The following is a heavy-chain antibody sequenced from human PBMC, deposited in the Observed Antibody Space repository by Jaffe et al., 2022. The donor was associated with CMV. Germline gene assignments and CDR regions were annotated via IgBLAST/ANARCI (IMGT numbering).Heavy chain of an antibody. J-gene: IGHJ4*02. Sequence: QLQLQESGPGLVKPSETLSLTCSVSGGSINSSNYFWGWIRQPPRKGLEWIGSFFYSGSTYYNPSLKRRAIISVDTSKNRFSLKLSSVTAADTAVYYCARHRRDRLAAAGPDFDYWGQGTLVTVSS. V-gene: IGHV4-39*01. D-gene: IGHD6-13*01. CDR1: GGSINSSNYF. CDR2: FFYSGST. CDR3: ARHRRDRLAAAGPDFDY.